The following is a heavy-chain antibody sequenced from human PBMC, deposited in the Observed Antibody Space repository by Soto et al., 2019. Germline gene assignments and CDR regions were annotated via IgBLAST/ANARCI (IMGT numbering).Heavy chain of an antibody. CDR1: GFTFSDYY. Sequence: GGSLRLSCAASGFTFSDYYMSWIRQAPGKGLEWVSYISSSGSTIYYADSVKGRFTISRDNAKISLYLQMNSLRADDTAVYYCARHRYGSGCYSTQDYYYGMDVWGQGTTVTVSS. J-gene: IGHJ6*02. CDR2: ISSSGSTI. CDR3: ARHRYGSGCYSTQDYYYGMDV. V-gene: IGHV3-11*01. D-gene: IGHD3-10*01.